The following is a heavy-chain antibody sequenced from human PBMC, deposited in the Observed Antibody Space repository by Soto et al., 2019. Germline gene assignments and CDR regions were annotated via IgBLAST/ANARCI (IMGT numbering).Heavy chain of an antibody. CDR1: GFTFNMYS. J-gene: IGHJ3*02. Sequence: EVQLVESGGDLVQRGGSLRLSCAVSGFTFNMYSMNWVRQAPGKGLEWVSYISSSSSVIYYADSVKGRFTVARDNAKNVGYMQMNGMRGEDTAVYYCARGAAGATSYYSGSGYDAPSDIWGQGTMVTVSS. CDR2: ISSSSSVI. CDR3: ARGAAGATSYYSGSGYDAPSDI. V-gene: IGHV3-48*01. D-gene: IGHD3-22*01.